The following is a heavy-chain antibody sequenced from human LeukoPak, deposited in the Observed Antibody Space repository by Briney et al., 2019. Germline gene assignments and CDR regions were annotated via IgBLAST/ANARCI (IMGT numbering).Heavy chain of an antibody. CDR1: GFTFSSYW. D-gene: IGHD2-15*01. V-gene: IGHV3-7*01. J-gene: IGHJ4*02. Sequence: PGGSLRLSCAASGFTFSSYWMSWVRQAPGKGLEWVANIKQDGSEKYYVDSVKGRFTISRDNAKNSLYLQMNSLRAEDTAVYYCARDRGPIVVVVYDYWGQGTLVTVSS. CDR2: IKQDGSEK. CDR3: ARDRGPIVVVVYDY.